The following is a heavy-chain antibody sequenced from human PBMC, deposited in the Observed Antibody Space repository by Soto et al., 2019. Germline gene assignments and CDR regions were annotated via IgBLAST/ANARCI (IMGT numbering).Heavy chain of an antibody. CDR1: GLTFSSHA. D-gene: IGHD3-10*01. V-gene: IGHV3-23*01. CDR3: TKALYGFYYYGMDV. J-gene: IGHJ6*02. Sequence: PGGSLRLSCAASGLTFSSHAMNWVRQAPGKGLEWVSALSGSGGSTYYAGSVKGRFTISRDNSKNMLYLQMNSLRAEDTAVYYCTKALYGFYYYGMDVWRQGTTVTVSS. CDR2: LSGSGGST.